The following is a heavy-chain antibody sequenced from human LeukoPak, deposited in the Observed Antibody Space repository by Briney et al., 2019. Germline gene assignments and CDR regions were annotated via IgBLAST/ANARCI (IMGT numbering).Heavy chain of an antibody. J-gene: IGHJ4*02. CDR3: ARRRNYYDTSGLHDY. Sequence: GGSLRLSCAASGLTVSSNYITWVRQPPGKGLEWVSVLHAAGGTYYADSVKGRFTISRHISKNTVYLQMNSLRADDTAVYYCARRRNYYDTSGLHDYWGQGTLVTVSS. V-gene: IGHV3-53*04. CDR2: LHAAGGT. CDR1: GLTVSSNY. D-gene: IGHD3-22*01.